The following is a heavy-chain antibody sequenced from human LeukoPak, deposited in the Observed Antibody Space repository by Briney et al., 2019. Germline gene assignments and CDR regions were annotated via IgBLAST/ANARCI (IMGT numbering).Heavy chain of an antibody. J-gene: IGHJ3*02. D-gene: IGHD2-15*01. Sequence: GRSLRLSCAASGFTFSKFAMHWVRQAPGKGLEWLTIIYYDGSNKYYAESVKGRFTISRDNAKNSLYLQMNSLRAEDTAVYYCARGWFYDAFDIWGQGTMVTVSS. V-gene: IGHV3-30*04. CDR3: ARGWFYDAFDI. CDR1: GFTFSKFA. CDR2: IYYDGSNK.